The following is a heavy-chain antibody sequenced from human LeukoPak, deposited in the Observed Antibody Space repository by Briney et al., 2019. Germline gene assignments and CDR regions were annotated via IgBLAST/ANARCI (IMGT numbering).Heavy chain of an antibody. CDR1: GFTFSSYN. D-gene: IGHD3-9*01. V-gene: IGHV3-48*02. J-gene: IGHJ6*02. CDR2: ISSSSSTI. CDR3: ARDQFGDYDILTGWVNYGMDV. Sequence: GGSLRLSCAASGFTFSSYNMNWVRQAPGKGLERVSYISSSSSTIYYADSVKGRFTISRDNAKNSLYLQMNSLRDEDTAVYYCARDQFGDYDILTGWVNYGMDVWGQGTTVTVSS.